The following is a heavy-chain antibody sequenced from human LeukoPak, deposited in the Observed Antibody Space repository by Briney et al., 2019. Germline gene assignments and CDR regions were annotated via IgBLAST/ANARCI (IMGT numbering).Heavy chain of an antibody. J-gene: IGHJ4*02. V-gene: IGHV4-34*01. CDR3: ALSTTTVTTRTLDY. Sequence: PSGTLSLTCTVSGGSFSNYFWTWIRQPPGKGLEWIGEISLSGTIKYNPSLKSRVTISVDTSKNQFSLKLSTVTAADTAVYYCALSTTTVTTRTLDYWGQGALVIVSS. CDR1: GGSFSNYF. D-gene: IGHD4-17*01. CDR2: ISLSGTI.